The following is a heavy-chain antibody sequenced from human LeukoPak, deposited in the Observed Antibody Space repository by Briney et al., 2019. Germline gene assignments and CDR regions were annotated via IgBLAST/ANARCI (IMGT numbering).Heavy chain of an antibody. CDR2: INPSGGST. CDR3: AREEYYYDSSLPLFDY. V-gene: IGHV1-46*01. J-gene: IGHJ4*02. D-gene: IGHD3-22*01. CDR1: GYTFTSYY. Sequence: ASVKVSCKASGYTFTSYYVHWVRQAPGQGLEWMGIINPSGGSTSYAQKFQGRVTMTRDTSTSTVYMELSSLRSEDTAVYYCAREEYYYDSSLPLFDYWGQGTLVTVSS.